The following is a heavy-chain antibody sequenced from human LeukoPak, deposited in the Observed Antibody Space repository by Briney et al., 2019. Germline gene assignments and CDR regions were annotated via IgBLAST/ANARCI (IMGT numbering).Heavy chain of an antibody. J-gene: IGHJ4*01. CDR2: VYYSGST. CDR3: ASGESRNYYYFDY. Sequence: SETLSLTCTVSGGSMSTSGYYWGWIRQPPGKGLEWIGNVYYSGSTYYNPSLKSRVTISVDTSKNQFSLKLTSVTAADTAVYFCASGESRNYYYFDYWGHGILVTVSS. V-gene: IGHV4-39*07. CDR1: GGSMSTSGYY. D-gene: IGHD3-10*01.